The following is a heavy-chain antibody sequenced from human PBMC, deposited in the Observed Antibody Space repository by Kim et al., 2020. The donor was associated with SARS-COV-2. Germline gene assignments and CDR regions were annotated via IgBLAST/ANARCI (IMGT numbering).Heavy chain of an antibody. J-gene: IGHJ4*02. V-gene: IGHV1-2*02. Sequence: ASVKVSCKASGYTFTGYYMHWVRQAPGQGLEWMGWINPNSGGTNYAQKFQGRVTMTMDTSISTAYMELSRLRSDDTAVYYCARDHLPPSPFCSSTSCRGEAFDYWGQGTLVTVSS. CDR2: INPNSGGT. CDR1: GYTFTGYY. D-gene: IGHD2-2*01. CDR3: ARDHLPPSPFCSSTSCRGEAFDY.